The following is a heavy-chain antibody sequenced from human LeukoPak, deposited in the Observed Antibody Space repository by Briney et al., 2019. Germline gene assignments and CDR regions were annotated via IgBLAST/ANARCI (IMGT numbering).Heavy chain of an antibody. D-gene: IGHD2-21*02. CDR1: GFTFSSYS. V-gene: IGHV3-21*01. CDR3: ARAFLYCGGDCYLADDAFDI. J-gene: IGHJ3*02. Sequence: GGSLRLSCAASGFTFSSYSMNWVRQAPGKGLEWVSSISSSSSYIYYADSVKGRFTISRDNAKNSLYLQMNSLRAEDTAVYYCARAFLYCGGDCYLADDAFDIWGQGTMVTVSS. CDR2: ISSSSSYI.